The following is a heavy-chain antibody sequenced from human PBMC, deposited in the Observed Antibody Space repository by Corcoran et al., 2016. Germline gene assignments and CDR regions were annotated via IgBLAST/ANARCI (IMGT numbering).Heavy chain of an antibody. CDR2: IIPIFGTA. CDR1: GGTFSGYA. J-gene: IGHJ6*02. V-gene: IGHV1-69*01. Sequence: QVQLVQSGAEVKKPGSSVKVSCKASGGTFSGYAISWVRQVPGQGLEWMGGIIPIFGTANYAQKFQGRVTISADESTRTAYMELSSLRSEDTAVYYCARTTIFGVAYGVDVWGQGTMVTVSS. CDR3: ARTTIFGVAYGVDV. D-gene: IGHD3-3*01.